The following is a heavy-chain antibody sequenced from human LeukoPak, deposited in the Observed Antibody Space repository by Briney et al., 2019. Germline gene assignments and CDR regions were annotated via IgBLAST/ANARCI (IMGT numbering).Heavy chain of an antibody. CDR3: ASIERGVVASDH. Sequence: PSETLSLTCAVYGGSFSGYYWSWIRQPPGKGLEWIGEINHSGSTNYNPSLKSRVTISVDTSKNQFSLKLSSVTAADTTVYYCASIERGVVASDHWGQGTLVTVSS. D-gene: IGHD2-15*01. CDR2: INHSGST. CDR1: GGSFSGYY. J-gene: IGHJ4*02. V-gene: IGHV4-34*01.